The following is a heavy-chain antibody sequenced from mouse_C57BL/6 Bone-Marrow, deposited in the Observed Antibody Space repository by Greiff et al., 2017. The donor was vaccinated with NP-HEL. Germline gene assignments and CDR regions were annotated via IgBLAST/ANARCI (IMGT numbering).Heavy chain of an antibody. CDR2: IDPENGDT. CDR1: GFNIKDDY. J-gene: IGHJ1*03. CDR3: TTGFLLRWYFDV. D-gene: IGHD1-1*01. V-gene: IGHV14-4*01. Sequence: EVQLQQSGAELVRPGASVKLSCTASGFNIKDDYMHWVKQRPEQGLEWIGWIDPENGDTEYASKFQGKATIPAETSSNTAYLQLSSLTSEDTAVYYCTTGFLLRWYFDVWGTGTTVTVSS.